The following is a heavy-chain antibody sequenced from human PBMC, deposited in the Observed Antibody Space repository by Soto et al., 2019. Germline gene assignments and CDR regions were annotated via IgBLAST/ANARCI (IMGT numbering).Heavy chain of an antibody. V-gene: IGHV4-30-4*01. Sequence: NPSETLSLTCTVSGGSISSGDYYWSWIRQPPGKGLEWIGYIYYSGSTYYNPSLKSRVTISVDTSKNQFSLELSSVTAADTAVYYCARAGMYYYDSSAPRSFDYWGQGTLVTVSS. CDR2: IYYSGST. CDR1: GGSISSGDYY. J-gene: IGHJ4*02. CDR3: ARAGMYYYDSSAPRSFDY. D-gene: IGHD3-22*01.